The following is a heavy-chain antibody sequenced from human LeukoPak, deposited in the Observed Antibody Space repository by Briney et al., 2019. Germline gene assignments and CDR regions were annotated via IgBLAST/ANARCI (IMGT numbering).Heavy chain of an antibody. J-gene: IGHJ4*02. V-gene: IGHV4-59*01. CDR3: ARRYGSGSSGTFDY. CDR1: GGSISSYY. CDR2: IYYSGST. Sequence: SETLSLTCTVSGGSISSYYWSWIRRPPGKGLEWIAYIYYSGSTNYNPSLKSRVTISVDTSKNQFSLKLSSVTAADTAVYYCARRYGSGSSGTFDYWGQGTLVTVSS. D-gene: IGHD3-10*01.